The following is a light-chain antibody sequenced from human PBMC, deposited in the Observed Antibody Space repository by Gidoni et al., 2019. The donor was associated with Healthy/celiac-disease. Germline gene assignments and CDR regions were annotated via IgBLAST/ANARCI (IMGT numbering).Light chain of an antibody. CDR3: QSYDSSLSGSNV. CDR2: GNS. V-gene: IGLV1-40*01. Sequence: QSVPTQPPSVSGAPGQRVTISCTRSSSNIGAGYDVHWYQQLPGTAPKLLIYGNSNRPSGVPDRFSGSKSGTSASLAITGLQAEDEADYYCQSYDSSLSGSNVFGGGTKLTVL. CDR1: SSNIGAGYD. J-gene: IGLJ2*01.